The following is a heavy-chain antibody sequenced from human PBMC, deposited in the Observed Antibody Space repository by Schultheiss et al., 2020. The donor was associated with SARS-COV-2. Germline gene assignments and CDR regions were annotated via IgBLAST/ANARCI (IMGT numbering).Heavy chain of an antibody. CDR3: ARETSRSYDSSGYYPYYYYGMDV. J-gene: IGHJ6*02. D-gene: IGHD3-22*01. CDR1: GFTFSSYA. V-gene: IGHV3-23*03. CDR2: IYSGGST. Sequence: GGSLRLSCAASGFTFSSYAMSWVRQAPGKGLEWVSVIYSGGSTYYADSVKGRFTISRDNSKNTLYLQMNSLRAEDTAVYYCARETSRSYDSSGYYPYYYYGMDVWGQGTTVTVSS.